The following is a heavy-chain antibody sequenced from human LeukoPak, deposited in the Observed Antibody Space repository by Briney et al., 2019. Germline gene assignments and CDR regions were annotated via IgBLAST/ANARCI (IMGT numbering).Heavy chain of an antibody. CDR3: ARATYDILTGYYVDY. Sequence: GGSLRLSCAASGFTVSGNYMSWVRQAPGKGLEWVSVIYSGGSTYYADSVKGRFTISRDNSKNTLYLQMNSLRAEDTAVYYCARATYDILTGYYVDYWGQGTLVTVSS. D-gene: IGHD3-9*01. V-gene: IGHV3-53*01. CDR1: GFTVSGNY. J-gene: IGHJ4*02. CDR2: IYSGGST.